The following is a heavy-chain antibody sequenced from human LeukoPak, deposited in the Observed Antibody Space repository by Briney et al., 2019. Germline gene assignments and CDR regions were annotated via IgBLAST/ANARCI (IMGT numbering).Heavy chain of an antibody. CDR2: ISGSGGST. V-gene: IGHV3-23*01. J-gene: IGHJ6*02. CDR3: AKDVGLYYYYGMDV. CDR1: GFTFSSYA. Sequence: PGGSLRLSCAASGFTFSSYAMSWVRQAPGKGLEWVSAISGSGGSTYYADSVKGRFTISRDNSKNTLYLQMNSLRAEDTAVYYCAKDVGLYYYYGMDVWGQGTTVTVSS. D-gene: IGHD3-16*01.